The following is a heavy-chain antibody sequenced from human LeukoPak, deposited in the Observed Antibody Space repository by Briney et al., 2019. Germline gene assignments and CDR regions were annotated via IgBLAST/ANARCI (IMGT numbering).Heavy chain of an antibody. CDR3: ARHSMREVDESLWYGDMDF. CDR1: GYSFPSYG. D-gene: IGHD3-10*01. CDR2: IYPGDSNI. Sequence: GESLKISCKVSGYSFPSYGIGWVRQIPGKGLEWMGIIYPGDSNIIYSPSFHGQVSISADKSISTAYLQWNSLKASDTAVYYCARHSMREVDESLWYGDMDFWGQGTLVTVSS. J-gene: IGHJ4*02. V-gene: IGHV5-51*01.